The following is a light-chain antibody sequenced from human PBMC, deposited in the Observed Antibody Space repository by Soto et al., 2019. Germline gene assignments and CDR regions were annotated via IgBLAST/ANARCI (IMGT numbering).Light chain of an antibody. V-gene: IGKV3-11*01. Sequence: EIVLTQSPATLSLSPGERATLSCRASQSVSSYLTWYQQKPGQAPRLLMSDASNRATGIPARFSGSGSGTDFTLTISSLEPEDFAVYYCQQRSNWPFTFGQGTRLEIK. J-gene: IGKJ5*01. CDR3: QQRSNWPFT. CDR2: DAS. CDR1: QSVSSY.